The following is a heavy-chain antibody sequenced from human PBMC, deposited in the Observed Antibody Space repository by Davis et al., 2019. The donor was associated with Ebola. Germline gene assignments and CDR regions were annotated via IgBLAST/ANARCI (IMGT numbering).Heavy chain of an antibody. Sequence: ASVKVSCKASGHTFSNSVISWVRQAPGQGLEWVGWISVYNGNTGYAQNLQGRVAMTADTSTNTVFMELKSLRFDDTAVYSCARDVTGGGNNWFDPWGQGTLVTVSS. D-gene: IGHD2-8*02. CDR3: ARDVTGGGNNWFDP. CDR1: GHTFSNSV. CDR2: ISVYNGNT. V-gene: IGHV1-18*01. J-gene: IGHJ5*02.